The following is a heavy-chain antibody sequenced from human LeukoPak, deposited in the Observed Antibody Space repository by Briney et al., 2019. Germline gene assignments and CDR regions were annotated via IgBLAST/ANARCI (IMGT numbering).Heavy chain of an antibody. D-gene: IGHD4-23*01. J-gene: IGHJ4*02. Sequence: ASVKVSCKASGYTFTGYYIHWVRQGPEQGLEWMGWINPNTGGTYYAQKFQGRVTWTSDTSITTAYTELSSLRSDDTAVYFCAREGMDYGGNSVFVLWGQGTLVTVSS. CDR2: INPNTGGT. CDR3: AREGMDYGGNSVFVL. V-gene: IGHV1-2*02. CDR1: GYTFTGYY.